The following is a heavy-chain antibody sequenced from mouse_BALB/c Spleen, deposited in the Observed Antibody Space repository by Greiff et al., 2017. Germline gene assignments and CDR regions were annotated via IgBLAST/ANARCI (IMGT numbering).Heavy chain of an antibody. Sequence: QVHVKQPGAELVKPGASVKLSCKASGYTFTSYWMHWVKQRPGQGLEWIGEINPSNGRTNYNEKFKSKATLTVDKSSSTAYMQLSSLTSEDSAVYYCATGTREGFDYWGQGTTLTVSS. J-gene: IGHJ2*01. D-gene: IGHD4-1*01. CDR3: ATGTREGFDY. V-gene: IGHV1S81*02. CDR2: INPSNGRT. CDR1: GYTFTSYW.